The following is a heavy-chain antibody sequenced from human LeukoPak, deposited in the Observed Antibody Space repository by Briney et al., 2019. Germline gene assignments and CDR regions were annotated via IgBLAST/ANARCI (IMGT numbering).Heavy chain of an antibody. CDR3: ARRKYSSAWYWFDP. D-gene: IGHD6-19*01. CDR2: IYHSGST. CDR1: GGSISSSNW. J-gene: IGHJ5*02. V-gene: IGHV4-4*02. Sequence: SGTLSLTCAVSGGSISSSNWWSWVRQPPGKGREWIGEIYHSGSTNYNPSLKSRVTISVDKSKNQFSLKLSSVTAADTAVYYCARRKYSSAWYWFDPWGQGTLVTVSS.